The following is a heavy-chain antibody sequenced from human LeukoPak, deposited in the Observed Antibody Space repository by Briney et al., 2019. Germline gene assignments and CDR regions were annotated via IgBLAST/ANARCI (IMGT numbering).Heavy chain of an antibody. J-gene: IGHJ5*02. CDR2: IKFDGSEK. CDR3: VGARSSLWSRQVSIWFDP. V-gene: IGHV3-7*01. CDR1: GFTFSHHW. D-gene: IGHD2-2*01. Sequence: GPLDLSCSGSGFTFSHHWMTWVRQAPGKGLEWVANIKFDGSEKFYGDSVKGRFTISRDNAKNSLYLQMNSLRAEDTATYFCVGARSSLWSRQVSIWFDPWGQGTLVTVSS.